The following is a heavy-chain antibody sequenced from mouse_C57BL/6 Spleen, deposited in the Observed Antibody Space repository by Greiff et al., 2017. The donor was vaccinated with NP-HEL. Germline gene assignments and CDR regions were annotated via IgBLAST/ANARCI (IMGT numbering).Heavy chain of an antibody. D-gene: IGHD1-1*01. J-gene: IGHJ2*01. Sequence: QVQLQQSGAELVKPGASVKISCKASGYAFSSYWMNWVKQRPGKGLEWIGQIYPGDGDTNYNGKFKGKATLTADKSSSTAYMQLSSLTSEDSAVYFCARGGTTVVEDYFDYWGQGTTLTVSS. V-gene: IGHV1-80*01. CDR2: IYPGDGDT. CDR1: GYAFSSYW. CDR3: ARGGTTVVEDYFDY.